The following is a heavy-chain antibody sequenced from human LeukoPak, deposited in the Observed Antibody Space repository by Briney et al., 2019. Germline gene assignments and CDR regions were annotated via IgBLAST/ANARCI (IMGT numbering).Heavy chain of an antibody. Sequence: PGGSLRLSCTASGFTFGDYAMSWVRQAPGKGLEWVGFIRSKAYGGTTEYAASVKGRFTISRDDSKSIAYLQMNSLKTEDTAVYYCTTLHGGNSLGDYWGQGTLVTVSS. J-gene: IGHJ4*02. CDR1: GFTFGDYA. D-gene: IGHD4-23*01. CDR3: TTLHGGNSLGDY. V-gene: IGHV3-49*04. CDR2: IRSKAYGGTT.